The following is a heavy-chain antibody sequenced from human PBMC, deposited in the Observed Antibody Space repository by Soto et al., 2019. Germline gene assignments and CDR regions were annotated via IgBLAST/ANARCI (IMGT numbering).Heavy chain of an antibody. CDR1: GYTFTSYG. V-gene: IGHV1-18*01. Sequence: ASVKVSCKASGYTFTSYGISWVRQAPGQGLEWMGWISAYNGNTNYAQKLQGRVTMTTDTSTSTAYMELRSLRSDDTAVYYCGRVTWAGCSGGSCYSGGGYYYYGMDVWG. D-gene: IGHD2-15*01. J-gene: IGHJ6*02. CDR3: GRVTWAGCSGGSCYSGGGYYYYGMDV. CDR2: ISAYNGNT.